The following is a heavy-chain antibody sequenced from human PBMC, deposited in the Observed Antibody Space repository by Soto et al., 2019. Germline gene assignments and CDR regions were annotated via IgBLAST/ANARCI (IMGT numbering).Heavy chain of an antibody. Sequence: GGSLRLSCAASGFTFSSYAMSWVRQAPGKGLEWVSSISGSGGSTYYSDSVKGRFTISRDNSRNTLYLHMTSLRAEDTAVYFCAKPSWNPESDWFDPWGPGTLVTVSS. D-gene: IGHD1-1*01. CDR3: AKPSWNPESDWFDP. CDR1: GFTFSSYA. CDR2: ISGSGGST. V-gene: IGHV3-23*01. J-gene: IGHJ5*02.